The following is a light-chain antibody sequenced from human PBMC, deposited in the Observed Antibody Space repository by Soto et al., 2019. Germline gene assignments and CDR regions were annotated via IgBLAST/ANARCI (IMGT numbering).Light chain of an antibody. CDR2: HAS. Sequence: DIQMTQSPSTLSASVGDRVTITCRASQSLRGWLAWYQQRPGKAPKALIYHASSLESGVPSRFSGSGSGTEFTLTISSLQPDDFATYYCQQYNSYSFGQGTKVDIK. CDR3: QQYNSYS. V-gene: IGKV1-5*01. CDR1: QSLRGW. J-gene: IGKJ1*01.